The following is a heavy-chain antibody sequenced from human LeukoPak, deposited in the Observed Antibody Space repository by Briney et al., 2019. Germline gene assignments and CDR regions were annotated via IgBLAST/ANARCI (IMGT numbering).Heavy chain of an antibody. V-gene: IGHV3-21*01. D-gene: IGHD4-17*01. CDR2: ISSSSSYI. CDR1: GFTFSSYS. J-gene: IGHJ4*02. Sequence: GGSLRLSCAASGFTFSSYSMNWVRQAPGKGLEWVSSISSSSSYIYYADSVRGRFTISRDNAKNSLYLQMNSLRAGDTAVYYCARDTDYGDYVSGYWGQGTLVTVSS. CDR3: ARDTDYGDYVSGY.